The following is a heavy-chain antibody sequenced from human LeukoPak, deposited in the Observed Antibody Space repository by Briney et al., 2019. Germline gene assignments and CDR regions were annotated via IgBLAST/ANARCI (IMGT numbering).Heavy chain of an antibody. V-gene: IGHV1-2*06. D-gene: IGHD6-6*01. J-gene: IGHJ5*02. CDR1: GYTFTGYY. Sequence: ASVTVSCTASGYTFTGYYMHWVRQAPGQGLEWMGRINPNSGGTNYAQKFQGRVTMTRDTSISTAYMELSRLRSDDTAVYYCAKGRISSSSTGTKYNWFDPWGQGTLVTVSS. CDR3: AKGRISSSSTGTKYNWFDP. CDR2: INPNSGGT.